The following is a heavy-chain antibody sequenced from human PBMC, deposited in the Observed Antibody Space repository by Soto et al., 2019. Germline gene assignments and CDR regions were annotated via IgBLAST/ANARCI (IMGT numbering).Heavy chain of an antibody. CDR3: ARDPTHSSSWYRVYYFDY. V-gene: IGHV1-69*13. CDR2: IIPIFGTA. Sequence: ASVKVSCKASGGTFSSYAISWVRQAPGQGLEWMGGIIPIFGTANYAQKFQGRVTITADESTSTAYMELSSLRSEDTAVYYCARDPTHSSSWYRVYYFDYWGQGTLVTVSS. J-gene: IGHJ4*02. CDR1: GGTFSSYA. D-gene: IGHD6-13*01.